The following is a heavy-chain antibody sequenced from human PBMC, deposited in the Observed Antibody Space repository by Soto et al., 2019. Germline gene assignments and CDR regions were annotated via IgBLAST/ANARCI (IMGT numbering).Heavy chain of an antibody. V-gene: IGHV3-30*18. J-gene: IGHJ4*02. Sequence: HPGGSLRLSCAASGFTFSSYGMHWVRQAPGKGLEWVAVISYDGSNKYYADSVKGRFTISRDNSKNTLYLQMNSLRAEDTAVYYCAKQDDSSGYLDSNFDYWGQGTLVTVS. CDR2: ISYDGSNK. CDR1: GFTFSSYG. CDR3: AKQDDSSGYLDSNFDY. D-gene: IGHD3-22*01.